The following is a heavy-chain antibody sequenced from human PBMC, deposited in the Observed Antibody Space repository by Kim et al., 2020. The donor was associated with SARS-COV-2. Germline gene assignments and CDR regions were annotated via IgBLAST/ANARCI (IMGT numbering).Heavy chain of an antibody. V-gene: IGHV3-23*01. Sequence: GGSLRLSCAASGFTFSNYGMSWVRQAPGKGLEWVSVISGSGGTTYYADSVKGRFTISRDNSKNTLYLQMNTLRAEDTAVYYCAKYAQVGVHLWFGELLFWGQGTLVTVSS. CDR3: AKYAQVGVHLWFGELLF. CDR2: ISGSGGTT. J-gene: IGHJ4*02. D-gene: IGHD3-10*01. CDR1: GFTFSNYG.